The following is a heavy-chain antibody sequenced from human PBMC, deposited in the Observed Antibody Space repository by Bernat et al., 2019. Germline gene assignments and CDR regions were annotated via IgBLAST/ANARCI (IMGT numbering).Heavy chain of an antibody. V-gene: IGHV4-34*01. Sequence: QVQLHQWGAGLLKPSETLSLTCAVYGGSFSDYYWSWIRQPPGKGLEWIGEINHSGSTNYNPSLKSRVTISVDTSKNQFSLKVTSVTAADTAVYYCARGPQHCSGGSCYGGLDYWGQGALVTVSS. J-gene: IGHJ4*02. CDR1: GGSFSDYY. CDR3: ARGPQHCSGGSCYGGLDY. CDR2: INHSGST. D-gene: IGHD2-15*01.